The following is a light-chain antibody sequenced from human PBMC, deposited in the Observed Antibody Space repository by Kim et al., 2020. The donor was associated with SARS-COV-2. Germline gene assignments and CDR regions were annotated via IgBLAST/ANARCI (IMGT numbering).Light chain of an antibody. CDR1: KLGDKY. V-gene: IGLV3-1*01. Sequence: VAPGQTASITCSGDKLGDKYACWYQQKPGQAPVLVISQDSQRPLGIPERFSGSNSGNTATLPISGTQAMDEADYYCQAWDSSTYVFGTGTKVTVL. J-gene: IGLJ1*01. CDR3: QAWDSSTYV. CDR2: QDS.